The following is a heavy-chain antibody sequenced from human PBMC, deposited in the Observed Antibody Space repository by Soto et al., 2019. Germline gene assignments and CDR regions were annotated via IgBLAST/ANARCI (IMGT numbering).Heavy chain of an antibody. CDR3: ARGPHIAVDHYKKYYFDY. D-gene: IGHD2-15*01. J-gene: IGHJ4*02. CDR2: INPSGGTT. CDR1: GYTFTYNF. Sequence: ASVKVSSKASGYTFTYNFMHWVRQAPGQGLEWMGIINPSGGTTRAAQKFQGRVTMTRDTSTSTVYMELSSLRSEDTAVYYCARGPHIAVDHYKKYYFDYWGQGTLVTVSS. V-gene: IGHV1-46*01.